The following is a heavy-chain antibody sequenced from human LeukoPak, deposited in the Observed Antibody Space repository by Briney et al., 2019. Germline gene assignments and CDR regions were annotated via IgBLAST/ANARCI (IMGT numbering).Heavy chain of an antibody. Sequence: SETLSLTCAVSGGSIDSSSYYWGWIPQPPGKGLEWIGSIFRTGSTYYSASLKSRVSISVDTSKNHIALKLTSVTASDTAVYFCARRVGFYGSGSLNYFDPWGQGILVSVS. D-gene: IGHD3-10*01. CDR3: ARRVGFYGSGSLNYFDP. CDR2: IFRTGST. V-gene: IGHV4-39*02. CDR1: GGSIDSSSYY. J-gene: IGHJ5*01.